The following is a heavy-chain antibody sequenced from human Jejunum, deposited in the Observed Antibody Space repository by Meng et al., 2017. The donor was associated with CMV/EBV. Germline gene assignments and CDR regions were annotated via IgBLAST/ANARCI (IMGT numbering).Heavy chain of an antibody. CDR2: ISSASSHI. CDR1: FTFRTYS. D-gene: IGHD2-2*01. V-gene: IGHV3-21*01. Sequence: FTFRTYSMNWVPQGPGKGLEWVSSISSASSHIYYADSVKGRFTISRDNAKNSLYLQMNSLRAEDTAVYYCARDAGGVVVPAAPDYWGQGTLVTVSS. J-gene: IGHJ4*02. CDR3: ARDAGGVVVPAAPDY.